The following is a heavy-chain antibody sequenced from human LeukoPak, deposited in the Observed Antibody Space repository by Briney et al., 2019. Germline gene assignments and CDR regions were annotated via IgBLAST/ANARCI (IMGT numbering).Heavy chain of an antibody. J-gene: IGHJ3*02. V-gene: IGHV4-4*07. CDR3: ARFQDAFDI. CDR1: GGSISSYF. CDR2: IFTSGSA. Sequence: SETLSLTCTVSGGSISSYFWSWIRQPAGKGLEWIGRIFTSGSADYNPSLQSRVTISVDTSKNQFSLRLSSVTAADTAVYYCARFQDAFDIWGQGTMVTVSS.